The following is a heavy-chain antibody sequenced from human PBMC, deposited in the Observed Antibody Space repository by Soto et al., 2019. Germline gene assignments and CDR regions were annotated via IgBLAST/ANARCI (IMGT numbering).Heavy chain of an antibody. CDR1: GLPFSTTW. D-gene: IGHD1-1*01. CDR3: ARDGNWYFNS. J-gene: IGHJ4*02. V-gene: IGHV3-74*01. CDR2: INSDGSST. Sequence: GGSMKLSCAASGLPFSTTWMHWVRQVPEKGLEWVSYINSDGSSTTYADSVRGRFTISRDNAKNTLYLQMNSLRAEDTAVYYCARDGNWYFNSWGQGTQVTVSS.